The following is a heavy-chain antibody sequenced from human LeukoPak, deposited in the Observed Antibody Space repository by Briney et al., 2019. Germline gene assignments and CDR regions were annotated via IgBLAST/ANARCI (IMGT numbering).Heavy chain of an antibody. CDR1: GFTFSRHG. V-gene: IGHV3-23*01. CDR3: AKDRLGYCSSTTCYGFNY. D-gene: IGHD2-2*01. CDR2: ISPRGDIK. J-gene: IGHJ4*02. Sequence: GGSLRLSCAASGFTFSRHGMNWVRQAPGKGLEWVSGISPRGDIKYYADSVKGRFTISRDNSKNTLYLQMNSLRAEDTAVYYCAKDRLGYCSSTTCYGFNYWGQGTLVTVSS.